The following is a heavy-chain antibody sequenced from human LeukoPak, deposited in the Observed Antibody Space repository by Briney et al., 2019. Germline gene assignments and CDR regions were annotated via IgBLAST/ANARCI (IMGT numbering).Heavy chain of an antibody. Sequence: SETLSLTCTVSGGSISSSSYYWGWIRQPPGKGLEWIGSIYYSGSTYYNPSLKSRVTISVDTSKNQFSLKLSSVTAADTAVYYCASLQYSSGWPFDYWGQGTLVTVFS. J-gene: IGHJ4*02. V-gene: IGHV4-39*01. CDR3: ASLQYSSGWPFDY. CDR2: IYYSGST. D-gene: IGHD6-19*01. CDR1: GGSISSSSYY.